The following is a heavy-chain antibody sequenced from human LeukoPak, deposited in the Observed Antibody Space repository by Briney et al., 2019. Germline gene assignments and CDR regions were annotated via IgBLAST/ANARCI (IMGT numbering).Heavy chain of an antibody. CDR2: ISAGGGST. J-gene: IGHJ4*02. Sequence: PGGSLRLSCAASGFTFSSYAVSWVRQAPGKGLEWVSAISAGGGSTSYADSVKGRFTISRDNFKNTLYLQMNSLRAEDTAVYYCAKDAYSGSYPFDYWGQGTLVTVSS. V-gene: IGHV3-23*01. CDR1: GFTFSSYA. D-gene: IGHD1-26*01. CDR3: AKDAYSGSYPFDY.